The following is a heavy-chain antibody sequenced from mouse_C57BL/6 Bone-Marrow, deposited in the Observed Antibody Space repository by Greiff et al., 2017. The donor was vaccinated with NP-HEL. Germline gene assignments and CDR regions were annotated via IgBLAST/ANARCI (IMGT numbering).Heavy chain of an antibody. D-gene: IGHD2-4*01. Sequence: QVQLKESGAELARPGASVKLSCKASGYTFTSYGISWVKQRTGQGLEWIGEIYPRSGNTYYNEKFKGKATLTADKSSSTAYMELRSLTSEDSAVYFCARRGIGLRAWFAYWGQGTLVTVSA. V-gene: IGHV1-81*01. CDR2: IYPRSGNT. CDR1: GYTFTSYG. J-gene: IGHJ3*01. CDR3: ARRGIGLRAWFAY.